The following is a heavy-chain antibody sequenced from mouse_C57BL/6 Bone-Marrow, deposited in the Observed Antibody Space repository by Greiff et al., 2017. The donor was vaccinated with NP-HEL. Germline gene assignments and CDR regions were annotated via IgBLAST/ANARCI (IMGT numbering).Heavy chain of an antibody. CDR2: IDPSDSYT. Sequence: VQLQQPGAELVRPGTSVKLSCKASGYTFTSYWMHWVKQRPGQGLEWIGVIDPSDSYTNYNQKFKGKATLTVDTSSSTAYMQLSSLTSEDSAVYYCARGSTMGKWFAYWGQGTLVTVSA. V-gene: IGHV1-59*01. CDR3: ARGSTMGKWFAY. CDR1: GYTFTSYW. J-gene: IGHJ3*01. D-gene: IGHD2-1*01.